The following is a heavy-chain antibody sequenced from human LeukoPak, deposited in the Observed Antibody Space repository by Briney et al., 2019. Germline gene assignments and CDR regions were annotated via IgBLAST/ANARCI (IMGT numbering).Heavy chain of an antibody. CDR3: ARALHDAFDI. J-gene: IGHJ3*02. V-gene: IGHV3-48*04. CDR2: ISSSGTTM. Sequence: GGSLRLSCAASGFTFSSYAMSWVRQAPGKGLEWVSYISSSGTTMLYPDSVKGRFTISRDNAQNSLYLQLNSLRAGDTAVYYCARALHDAFDIWGQGTMVTVSS. CDR1: GFTFSSYA.